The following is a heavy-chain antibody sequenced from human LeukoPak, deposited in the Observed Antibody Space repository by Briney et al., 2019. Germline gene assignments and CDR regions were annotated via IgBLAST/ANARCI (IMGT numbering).Heavy chain of an antibody. V-gene: IGHV3-7*03. CDR2: INQGGSEK. J-gene: IGHJ4*02. CDR3: ARAQGYFDF. CDR1: GFIVSSNY. Sequence: GGSLRLSCAASGFIVSSNYMSWVRQAPGKGLEWVANINQGGSEKYYVDSLKGRFTISRDNAKNSLYLQMNSLRAEDTAVYYCARAQGYFDFWGQGTLVTVSS.